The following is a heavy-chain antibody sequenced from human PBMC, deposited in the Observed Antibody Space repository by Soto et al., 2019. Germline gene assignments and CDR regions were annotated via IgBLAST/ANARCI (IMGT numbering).Heavy chain of an antibody. J-gene: IGHJ6*02. Sequence: SQTLSLTCAISGDSLLSNGVAWNWIRQSPSRGLEWLGRTYYYRSRWYNDYAVSVKSRITVNPDTSKSQFSLYLNSVTPEDSAVYYCARGQYSAMDVWGQGTTVTVSS. CDR3: ARGQYSAMDV. CDR2: TYYYRSRWYN. D-gene: IGHD5-18*01. V-gene: IGHV6-1*01. CDR1: GDSLLSNGVA.